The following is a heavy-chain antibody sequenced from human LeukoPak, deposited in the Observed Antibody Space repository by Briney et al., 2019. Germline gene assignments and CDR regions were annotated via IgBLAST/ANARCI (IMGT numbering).Heavy chain of an antibody. V-gene: IGHV3-74*01. D-gene: IGHD4-17*01. CDR3: ARDFDGPRASDY. CDR2: INTDGSYS. CDR1: GFTFSYFW. Sequence: GGSLRLSCAASGFTFSYFWMHWFRQTPGKGLVWVSCINTDGSYSSYADSVKGRFTISRDNVRNTLYLQVNSLRAEDSAVYYCARDFDGPRASDYWGQGISVTVSS. J-gene: IGHJ4*02.